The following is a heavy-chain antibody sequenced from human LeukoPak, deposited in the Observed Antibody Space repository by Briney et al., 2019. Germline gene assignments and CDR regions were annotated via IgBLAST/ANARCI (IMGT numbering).Heavy chain of an antibody. CDR3: ARLSPFATTNY. CDR2: INHSGST. Sequence: PSETLSLTCSVSGGSISSVHSYWGWIRQPPGKGLEWIGEINHSGSTNYNPSLKSRVTISVDTSKNQFSLKLSSVTAADTAVYYCARLSPFATTNYWGQGTLVTVSS. V-gene: IGHV4-39*07. D-gene: IGHD1-7*01. J-gene: IGHJ4*02. CDR1: GGSISSVHSY.